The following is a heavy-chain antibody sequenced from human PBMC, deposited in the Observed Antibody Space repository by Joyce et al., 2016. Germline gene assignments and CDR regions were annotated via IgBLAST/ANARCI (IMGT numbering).Heavy chain of an antibody. CDR3: ARDGPPVRHEALDV. D-gene: IGHD3-16*01. CDR2: INPKTGSA. Sequence: QVQLVQSGPEVKRPGASVKVSCRASGYTFTDFFIPWVRQAPGQGLEWLGWINPKTGSANYAQNFRGSVTMTMDTSISTTYLELTGPRYDDTALYYCARDGPPVRHEALDVWGQGTLIAVSS. CDR1: GYTFTDFF. J-gene: IGHJ4*02. V-gene: IGHV1-2*02.